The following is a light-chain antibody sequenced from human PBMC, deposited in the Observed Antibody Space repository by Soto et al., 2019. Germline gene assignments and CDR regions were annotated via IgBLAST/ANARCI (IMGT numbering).Light chain of an antibody. CDR3: QSYDSSLSGVV. CDR2: GNS. J-gene: IGLJ2*01. CDR1: RSNIGAGYD. Sequence: QSVLTQPPSLSGAPGQRVTISCTGSRSNIGAGYDVHWYQQLPGTAPKLLIYGNSNRPSGVPDRFSGSKSGTSASLAITGLQAEDEADYYCQSYDSSLSGVVFGGGTKLTVL. V-gene: IGLV1-40*01.